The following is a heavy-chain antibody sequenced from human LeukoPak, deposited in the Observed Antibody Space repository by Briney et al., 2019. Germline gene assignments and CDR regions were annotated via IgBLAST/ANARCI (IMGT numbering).Heavy chain of an antibody. CDR1: GFTFSRFG. D-gene: IGHD3-22*01. V-gene: IGHV3-33*01. Sequence: GGSLRLSCAASGFTFSRFGMHWVRQAPGKGLEWVAVIWYDGSNKYYADSVKGRFTISRDNSKNTLYLEMNSLRAEDTAAYYCARDYYYDSSGYWDYYFDYWGQGTLVSVSS. CDR3: ARDYYYDSSGYWDYYFDY. CDR2: IWYDGSNK. J-gene: IGHJ4*02.